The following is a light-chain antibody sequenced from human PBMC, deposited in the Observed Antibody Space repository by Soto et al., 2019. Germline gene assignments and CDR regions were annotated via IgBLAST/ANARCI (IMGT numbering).Light chain of an antibody. CDR3: QQSYSTPT. V-gene: IGKV1-39*01. CDR2: AAS. CDR1: QSISSY. Sequence: DLPITQSPSSLSASVGDRVTITCRASQSISSYLNWYQQKPGKASKLLIYAASSLQSGVPSRFSGSGSGTDFTLTISSLQPEDFATYYCQQSYSTPTFGQGTKVDIK. J-gene: IGKJ1*01.